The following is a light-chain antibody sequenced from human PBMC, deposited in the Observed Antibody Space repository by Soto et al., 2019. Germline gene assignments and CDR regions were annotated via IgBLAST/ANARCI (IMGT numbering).Light chain of an antibody. Sequence: IEMTQSPSSLSASVGDRVTITCRASQGISSYLAWYQQKPGQAPKLLIYAASTLQSGVPSRFRGSGYGTDLTLTISCMQYEDFETYYCHQYYSSPLTFGGGTKVDIK. CDR1: QGISSY. CDR2: AAS. J-gene: IGKJ4*01. V-gene: IGKV1-8*01. CDR3: HQYYSSPLT.